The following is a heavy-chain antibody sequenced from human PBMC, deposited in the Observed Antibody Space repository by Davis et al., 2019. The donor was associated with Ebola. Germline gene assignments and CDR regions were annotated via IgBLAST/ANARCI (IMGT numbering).Heavy chain of an antibody. CDR1: GFTFSGSA. CDR2: IRSKANSYAT. J-gene: IGHJ5*02. CDR3: TRYRDKYSYGVWSSP. V-gene: IGHV3-73*01. Sequence: PGGSLRLSCAASGFTFSGSAMHWVRQASGKGLEWVGRIRSKANSYATAYAASVKGRFTISRDDSKNTAYLQMNSLKTEDTAVYYCTRYRDKYSYGVWSSPWGQGTLVTVSS. D-gene: IGHD5-18*01.